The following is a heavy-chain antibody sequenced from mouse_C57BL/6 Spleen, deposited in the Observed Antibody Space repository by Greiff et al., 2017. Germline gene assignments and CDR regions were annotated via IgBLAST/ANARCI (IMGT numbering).Heavy chain of an antibody. CDR3: AVITTVVATNYFDY. J-gene: IGHJ2*01. D-gene: IGHD1-1*01. CDR2: IYIGNGYT. Sequence: VHVKQSGAELVRPGSSVQMSCKTSGYTFTSYGINWVKQRPGQGLEWIGYIYIGNGYTEYNEKFKGKATLSSDTSSSTAYMQLSSLTSDDSAIYFCAVITTVVATNYFDYWGQGTTLTVSS. V-gene: IGHV1-58*01. CDR1: GYTFTSYG.